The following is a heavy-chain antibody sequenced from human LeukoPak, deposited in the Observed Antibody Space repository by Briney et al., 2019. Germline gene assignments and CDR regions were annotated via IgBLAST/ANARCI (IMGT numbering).Heavy chain of an antibody. CDR2: VSLSGQT. J-gene: IGHJ4*02. Sequence: SETLSLTCDVSGGSISNTNWWSWFRQPPGQGLEWIGEVSLSGQTNYNPSLNGRVTMSLDESSNQLSLKLTSVAAADTAIYYCSRESGAFCPFGYWGQGTLVIVPS. CDR1: GGSISNTNW. V-gene: IGHV4-4*02. D-gene: IGHD1-26*01. CDR3: SRESGAFCPFGY.